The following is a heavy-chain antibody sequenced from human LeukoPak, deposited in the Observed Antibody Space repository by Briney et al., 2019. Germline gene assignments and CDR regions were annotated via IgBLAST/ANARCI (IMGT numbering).Heavy chain of an antibody. J-gene: IGHJ4*02. Sequence: GGSLRLSCAASGFTVSSNYMSWVRQAPGKGLEWVSVIYSGGSTYYADSVKGRFTISRDNSKNTLYLQMNSLRAEDTAVYYCAKLTVVGAVFDYWGQGTLVTVSS. CDR3: AKLTVVGAVFDY. D-gene: IGHD1-26*01. CDR1: GFTVSSNY. V-gene: IGHV3-53*05. CDR2: IYSGGST.